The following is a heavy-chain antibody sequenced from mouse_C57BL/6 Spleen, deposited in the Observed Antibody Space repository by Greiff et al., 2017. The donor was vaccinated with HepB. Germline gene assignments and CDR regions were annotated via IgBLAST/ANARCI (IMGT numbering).Heavy chain of an antibody. D-gene: IGHD2-1*01. CDR3: ASDGNYVHFDY. CDR2: IHPNSGST. CDR1: GYTFTSYW. J-gene: IGHJ2*01. V-gene: IGHV1-64*01. Sequence: VQLQESGAELVKPGASVKLSCKASGYTFTSYWMHWVKQRPGQGLEWIGMIHPNSGSTNYNEKFKSKATLTVDKSSSTAYMQLSSLTSEDSAVYYCASDGNYVHFDYWGQGTTLTVSS.